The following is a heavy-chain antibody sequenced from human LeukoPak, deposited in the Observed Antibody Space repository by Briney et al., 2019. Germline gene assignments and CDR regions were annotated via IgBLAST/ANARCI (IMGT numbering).Heavy chain of an antibody. CDR3: ARNRGATGYYWVDY. CDR1: GFTFSNAW. Sequence: GGSLRLSCAASGFTFSNAWMSWVRQAPGKGLEWVGRIKSKIHGGTTDYAAPVKGRFTVSRDNSKNTLYLQMNSLRVEDTAVYYCARNRGATGYYWVDYWGQGTLVSVSS. V-gene: IGHV3-15*01. J-gene: IGHJ4*02. D-gene: IGHD3-22*01. CDR2: IKSKIHGGTT.